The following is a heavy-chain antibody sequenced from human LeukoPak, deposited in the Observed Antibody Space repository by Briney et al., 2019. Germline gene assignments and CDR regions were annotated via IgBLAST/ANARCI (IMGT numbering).Heavy chain of an antibody. CDR3: ARDSSQ. CDR2: IYSGGST. J-gene: IGHJ4*02. V-gene: IGHV3-66*01. Sequence: PGGSLRLSCAASGFTVSSNYMSWVRQAPGKGLEWVSVIYSGGSTYYADSVKGRFTISRDTFKNTTYPQMNSLRAEDSAVYYCARDSSQWGQGTLVTVSS. CDR1: GFTVSSNY.